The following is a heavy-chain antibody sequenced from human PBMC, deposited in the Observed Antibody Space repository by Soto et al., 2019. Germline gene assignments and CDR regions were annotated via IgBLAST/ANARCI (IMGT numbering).Heavy chain of an antibody. CDR1: GGSISSGRYS. J-gene: IGHJ4*02. Sequence: SETLSLTCAVSGGSISSGRYSWNWIRQPPGKGLEWIGYIYHSGSTYYNPSLKSRVTISVDRSKNQFSLKLSSVTAADTAVYYCARGQVVAAQHWGQGTLVTVSS. CDR2: IYHSGST. D-gene: IGHD2-15*01. CDR3: ARGQVVAAQH. V-gene: IGHV4-30-2*01.